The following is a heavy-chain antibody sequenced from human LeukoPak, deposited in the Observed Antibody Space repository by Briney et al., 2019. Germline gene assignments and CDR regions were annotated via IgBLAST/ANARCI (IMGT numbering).Heavy chain of an antibody. CDR2: ISSSYI. CDR3: ASFTVLTGGN. Sequence: GGSLRLSCAASGFTFSSYSMNWVRQAPGKGLEWVSSISSSYIYYADSVKGRFTISRDNAKNSLYLQMNSLRAEDTAVYYCASFTVLTGGNWGQGTLVTVSS. CDR1: GFTFSSYS. D-gene: IGHD3-9*01. V-gene: IGHV3-21*01. J-gene: IGHJ4*02.